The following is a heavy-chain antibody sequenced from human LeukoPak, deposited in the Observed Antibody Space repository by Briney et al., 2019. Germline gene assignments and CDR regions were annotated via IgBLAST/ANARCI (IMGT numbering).Heavy chain of an antibody. D-gene: IGHD6-19*01. CDR3: AKDLRSIAVAGFDY. J-gene: IGHJ4*02. CDR2: ISGSGGST. CDR1: GFTFSNYV. Sequence: GGSLRLSCAASGFTFSNYVMSWVRQAPGRGLEWVSAISGSGGSTYCADSVKGRFTISRDNSKNTLYLQMDSLGAEDTAVYYCAKDLRSIAVAGFDYWGQGTLVTVSS. V-gene: IGHV3-23*01.